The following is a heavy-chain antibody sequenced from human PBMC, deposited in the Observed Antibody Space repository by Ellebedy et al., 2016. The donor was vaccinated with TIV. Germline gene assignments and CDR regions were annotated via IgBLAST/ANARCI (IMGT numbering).Heavy chain of an antibody. D-gene: IGHD3-22*01. V-gene: IGHV1-69*13. J-gene: IGHJ4*02. CDR3: ARAEVVTKLFDY. Sequence: SVKVSCXASGGTFSSYAISWVRQAPGQGLEWMGGIIPIFGTANYAQKFQGRVTITADESTSTAYMELSSLRSEDTAVYYCARAEVVTKLFDYWGQGTLVTVSS. CDR2: IIPIFGTA. CDR1: GGTFSSYA.